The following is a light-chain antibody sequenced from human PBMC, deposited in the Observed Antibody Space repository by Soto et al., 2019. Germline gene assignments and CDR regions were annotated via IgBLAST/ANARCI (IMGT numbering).Light chain of an antibody. V-gene: IGKV1-5*01. J-gene: IGKJ5*01. CDR3: QQSETYPLT. CDR2: DAS. Sequence: DIQMTQSPSTLSASVGDRVTITCRASQTISTWLAWYQHKPGKAPNLLIYDASTLMSGVPSRFSGSGSETEFTLTISSLQPGDFATYYCQQSETYPLTFGQGTRLDIK. CDR1: QTISTW.